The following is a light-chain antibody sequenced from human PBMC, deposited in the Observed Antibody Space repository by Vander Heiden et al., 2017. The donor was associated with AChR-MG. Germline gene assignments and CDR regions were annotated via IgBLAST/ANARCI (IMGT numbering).Light chain of an antibody. CDR1: NSNIGSNT. Sequence: PPSASGTPLPRVTISCSGSNSNIGSNTVTWYRQLPGTAPKLLIYKNNERPSGVPDRFSGSKSGTSASLAISGLQSEDEADYYCATWDDGLNGVLFGGGTKLTVL. CDR2: KNN. V-gene: IGLV1-44*01. CDR3: ATWDDGLNGVL. J-gene: IGLJ2*01.